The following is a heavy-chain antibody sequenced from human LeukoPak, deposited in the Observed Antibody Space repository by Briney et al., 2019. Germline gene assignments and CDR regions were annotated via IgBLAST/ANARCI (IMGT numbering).Heavy chain of an antibody. Sequence: PSETLSLTCAVYGGSFSGYYWNWIRQPPGKGLEWIGEINHSGSTNYNPSLKSRVTISVDTSKNQFSLKLSSVTAADTAVYYCARAQYYYDSSGYYWYFDLWGRGTLVTVSS. V-gene: IGHV4-34*01. J-gene: IGHJ2*01. CDR2: INHSGST. D-gene: IGHD3-22*01. CDR3: ARAQYYYDSSGYYWYFDL. CDR1: GGSFSGYY.